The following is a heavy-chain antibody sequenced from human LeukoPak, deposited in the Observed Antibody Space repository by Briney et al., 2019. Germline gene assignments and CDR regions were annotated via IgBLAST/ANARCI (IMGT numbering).Heavy chain of an antibody. CDR3: AKRIRDGYNTPIDD. D-gene: IGHD5-24*01. V-gene: IGHV3-74*01. CDR2: INRDGGLT. CDR1: GFTFSENW. J-gene: IGHJ4*02. Sequence: GGSLRLSCVASGFTFSENWMHWVRQAPGKGLAWVSHINRDGGLTNYADSVKGRFTISRDPSKNILCLQMNSLRVEDTAIYYCAKRIRDGYNTPIDDWGQGTLVTVSS.